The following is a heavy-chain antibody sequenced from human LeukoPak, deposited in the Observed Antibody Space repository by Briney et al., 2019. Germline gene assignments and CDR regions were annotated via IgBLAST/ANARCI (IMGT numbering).Heavy chain of an antibody. CDR2: MGNAGDT. Sequence: GGSLRLSCAASGFTFSVYDMHWVRQIPGKGLEWVSGMGNAGDTYYPGSVKGRFTISRDNSKNTLYLQMNSLRAEDTAIYYCAKGLERGRWLQLSFDYWGQGTLVTVSS. D-gene: IGHD5-24*01. V-gene: IGHV3-13*01. CDR1: GFTFSVYD. J-gene: IGHJ4*02. CDR3: AKGLERGRWLQLSFDY.